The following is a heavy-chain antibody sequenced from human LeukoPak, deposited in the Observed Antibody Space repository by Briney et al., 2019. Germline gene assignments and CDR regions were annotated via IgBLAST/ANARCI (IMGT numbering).Heavy chain of an antibody. Sequence: GGSLRLSCAASGFTFSSYGMHWVRQAPGKGLEWVAVISYDGSNKYYADSVKGRFTISRDNSKNTLYLQMNSLRAEDTAVYYCASLGYYYDSSGYYYEYWGQGTLVTVSS. CDR3: ASLGYYYDSSGYYYEY. J-gene: IGHJ4*02. D-gene: IGHD3-22*01. CDR1: GFTFSSYG. V-gene: IGHV3-30*03. CDR2: ISYDGSNK.